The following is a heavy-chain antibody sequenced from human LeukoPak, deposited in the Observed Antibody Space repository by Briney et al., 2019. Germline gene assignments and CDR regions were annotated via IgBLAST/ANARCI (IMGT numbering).Heavy chain of an antibody. Sequence: SETLSLTCAVYGGSFSGYYWSWIRQPPGKGLEWIGEINRSGSTNYNPSLKSRVTISVDTSKNQFSLKLSSVTAADTAVYYCARRRGYSSGWSDYWGQGTLVTASS. CDR3: ARRRGYSSGWSDY. V-gene: IGHV4-34*01. J-gene: IGHJ4*02. CDR1: GGSFSGYY. D-gene: IGHD6-19*01. CDR2: INRSGST.